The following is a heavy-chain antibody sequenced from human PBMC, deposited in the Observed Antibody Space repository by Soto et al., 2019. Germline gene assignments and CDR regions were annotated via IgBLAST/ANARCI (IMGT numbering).Heavy chain of an antibody. J-gene: IGHJ4*02. CDR1: GDTFTDYY. CDR2: VNPSGGHT. Sequence: QVQLMQSGAEVKKPGASVKVSCKASGDTFTDYYIHWVRQAPGQGLEWMGTVNPSGGHTTYAQHFLGRVTRNRDTSPSTLYMDLTSLTSDYTAIYYCARGGHVVVVTAALDYWGQGTLVTVSS. CDR3: ARGGHVVVVTAALDY. V-gene: IGHV1-46*01. D-gene: IGHD2-21*02.